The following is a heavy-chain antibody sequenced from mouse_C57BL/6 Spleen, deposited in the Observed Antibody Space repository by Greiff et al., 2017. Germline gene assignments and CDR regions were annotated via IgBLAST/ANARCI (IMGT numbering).Heavy chain of an antibody. J-gene: IGHJ2*01. D-gene: IGHD2-12*01. CDR2: ISNLAYSI. CDR1: GFTFSDYG. V-gene: IGHV5-15*01. CDR3: ARGDDAGYFGC. Sequence: EVQGVESGGGLVQPGGSLKLSCAASGFTFSDYGMAWVRQAPRKGPAWVAFISNLAYSIYYADTVTGRFTISRENAKNTLYLEMSSLRSDDSAMYYCARGDDAGYFGCWGQGTTLSVSS.